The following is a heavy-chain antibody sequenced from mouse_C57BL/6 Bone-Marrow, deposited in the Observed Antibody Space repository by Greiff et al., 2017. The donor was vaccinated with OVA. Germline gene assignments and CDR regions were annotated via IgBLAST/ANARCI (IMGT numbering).Heavy chain of an antibody. CDR2: IHPNSGST. Sequence: QVQLQQPGAELVKPGASVKLSCKASGYTFTSYWMHWVKQRPGQGLEWIGMIHPNSGSTNYNEKFKSKATLTVDQSSSTAYMQLCSLTTEDSAVYYCLYSNYLSAYWGQGTLVTVSA. V-gene: IGHV1-64*01. J-gene: IGHJ3*01. CDR3: LYSNYLSAY. CDR1: GYTFTSYW. D-gene: IGHD2-5*01.